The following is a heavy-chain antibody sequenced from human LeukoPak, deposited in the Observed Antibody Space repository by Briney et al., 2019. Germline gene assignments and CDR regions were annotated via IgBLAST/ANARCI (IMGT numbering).Heavy chain of an antibody. CDR1: GYIFTTYW. CDR3: ARHGITMVRDVDY. CDR2: IYPGDSDT. Sequence: GDSLKISCKGSGYIFTTYWIGWVRQMPGKGLEWMGIIYPGDSDTRYSPSFQGQVTISADKSISTAYLQWSSLKASDTAMYYCARHGITMVRDVDYWGQGTLVTVSS. V-gene: IGHV5-51*01. J-gene: IGHJ4*02. D-gene: IGHD3-10*01.